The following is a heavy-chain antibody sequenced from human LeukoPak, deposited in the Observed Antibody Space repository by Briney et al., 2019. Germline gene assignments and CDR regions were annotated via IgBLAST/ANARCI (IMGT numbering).Heavy chain of an antibody. V-gene: IGHV4-59*01. CDR1: GGSISSYY. D-gene: IGHD6-19*01. CDR3: ARDGGSGWYGGDAFDI. Sequence: SETLSLTCTVSGGSISSYYWSWIRQPPGKGLEWIGYIYYRGSTNYNPSLKSRVTISVDTSKNQFSLKLSSVTAADAAVYYCARDGGSGWYGGDAFDIWGQGTMVTVSS. CDR2: IYYRGST. J-gene: IGHJ3*02.